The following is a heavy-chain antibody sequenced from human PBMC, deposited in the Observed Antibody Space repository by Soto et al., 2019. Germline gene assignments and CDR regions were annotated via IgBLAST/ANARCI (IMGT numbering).Heavy chain of an antibody. CDR2: IIPILGIA. D-gene: IGHD5-12*01. V-gene: IGHV1-69*02. Sequence: QVPLVQSGAEVKKPGSSVKVSCKASGGTFSSYTISWVRQAPGQGLEWMGRIIPILGIANYAQKFQGRVTITADKSTSTAYMELSSLRSEDTAVYYCARVATKTFYYYYYMDVWGKGTTVTVSS. CDR1: GGTFSSYT. CDR3: ARVATKTFYYYYYMDV. J-gene: IGHJ6*03.